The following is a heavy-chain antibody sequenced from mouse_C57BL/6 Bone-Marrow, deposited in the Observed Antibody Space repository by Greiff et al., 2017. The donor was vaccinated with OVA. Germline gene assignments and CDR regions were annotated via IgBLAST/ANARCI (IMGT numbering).Heavy chain of an antibody. Sequence: VQLQQPGAELVKPGASVKLSCKASGYTFTSYWMHWVKQRPGQGLEWIGMIHPNSGSTNYNEKFKSKATLTVDKSSSTAYMQLSSLTSEDSAVYYCARWSTSRYFDVWGKGTTVTVSS. V-gene: IGHV1-64*01. CDR1: GYTFTSYW. CDR3: ARWSTSRYFDV. D-gene: IGHD5-1*01. CDR2: IHPNSGST. J-gene: IGHJ1*03.